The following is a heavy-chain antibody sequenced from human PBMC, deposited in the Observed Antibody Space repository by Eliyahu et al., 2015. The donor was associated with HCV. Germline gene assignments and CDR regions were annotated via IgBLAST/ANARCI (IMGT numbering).Heavy chain of an antibody. J-gene: IGHJ4*02. Sequence: EVQLVESGGGXVQPGGSLXLSCXASGFTXXSNYVSXVRQAXGKGLEWVXIIYSGGATYYADSVKDRFTISRDNSKNTLDLQMNSLRTEDTAVYYCAAYRSDWYRNSWGQGTLVTVSS. V-gene: IGHV3-66*01. CDR1: GFTXXSNY. CDR3: AAYRSDWYRNS. D-gene: IGHD6-19*01. CDR2: IYSGGAT.